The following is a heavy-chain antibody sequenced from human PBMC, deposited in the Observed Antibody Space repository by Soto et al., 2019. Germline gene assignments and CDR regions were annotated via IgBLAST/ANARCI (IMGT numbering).Heavy chain of an antibody. V-gene: IGHV1-69*12. J-gene: IGHJ1*01. D-gene: IGHD3-9*01. CDR2: IIPIFGTA. Sequence: QVQLVQSGAEVKKPGSSVKVSCKASGGTFSSYAISWVRQAPGQGLEWMGGIIPIFGTANYAQKFQGRVTITADESTSTAYMELSSLRSEDTGVYYCARGELRYFESTNRGFQHWGQGTLVTVSS. CDR1: GGTFSSYA. CDR3: ARGELRYFESTNRGFQH.